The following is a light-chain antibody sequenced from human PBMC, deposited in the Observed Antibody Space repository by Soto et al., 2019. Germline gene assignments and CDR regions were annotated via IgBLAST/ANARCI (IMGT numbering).Light chain of an antibody. CDR3: AAWDDSLSGWV. J-gene: IGLJ3*02. CDR2: RNN. V-gene: IGLV1-47*01. CDR1: SSNIGSNF. Sequence: QAVLTQPPSASGTPGQRGTNSSSGSSSNIGSNFVYWYQQFPGTAPKLLLSRNNQRPSGVPDRFSGSKSGTSSSLAISGLPSEDEADYYCAAWDDSLSGWVFGGGTKLTVL.